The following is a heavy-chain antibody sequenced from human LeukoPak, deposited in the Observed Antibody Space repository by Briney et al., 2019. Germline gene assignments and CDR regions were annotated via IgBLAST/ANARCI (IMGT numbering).Heavy chain of an antibody. CDR1: GGTFISYA. V-gene: IGHV1-69*13. CDR2: IIPIFGTA. CDR3: ARGVVGATTGAYSFDY. D-gene: IGHD1-26*01. Sequence: SVKVSRKASGGTFISYAISWVRQAPGQGLEWMGGIIPIFGTANYAQKFQGRVTIIADESTSTAYMELSSLRSEDTAVYYCARGVVGATTGAYSFDYWGRGTLVTVSS. J-gene: IGHJ4*02.